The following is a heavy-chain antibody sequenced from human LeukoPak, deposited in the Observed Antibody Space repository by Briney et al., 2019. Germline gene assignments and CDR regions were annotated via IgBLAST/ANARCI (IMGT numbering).Heavy chain of an antibody. D-gene: IGHD1-1*01. CDR3: AREGWNDADFDY. CDR2: INPSGGST. J-gene: IGHJ4*02. Sequence: GASVKVSCKASGYTFTSYYMHWVRQAPGQGLKWMGIINPSGGSTSYAQKFQGRVTMTRDTSTSTVYMELSSLRSEDTAVYYCAREGWNDADFDYWGQGTLVTVSS. CDR1: GYTFTSYY. V-gene: IGHV1-46*01.